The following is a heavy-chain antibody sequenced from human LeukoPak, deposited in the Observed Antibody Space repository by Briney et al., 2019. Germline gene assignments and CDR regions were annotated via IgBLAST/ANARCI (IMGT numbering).Heavy chain of an antibody. CDR3: ARDGMIVDHYFDY. D-gene: IGHD3-22*01. CDR2: ISYDGSNK. Sequence: GGSLRLSGAASGFTFSSYAMHWVRQAPGKGLEWVAVISYDGSNKYYADSVKGRFTISRDNSKNTLYLQMNSLRAEDTAVYYCARDGMIVDHYFDYWGQGTLVTVSS. CDR1: GFTFSSYA. J-gene: IGHJ4*02. V-gene: IGHV3-30-3*01.